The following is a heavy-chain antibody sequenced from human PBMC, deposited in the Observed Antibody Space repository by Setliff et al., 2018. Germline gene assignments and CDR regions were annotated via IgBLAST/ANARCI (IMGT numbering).Heavy chain of an antibody. CDR2: IIPILGIA. CDR3: ARAGDYYDSSGYYYYYYYGMDV. CDR1: GGTFSSYA. D-gene: IGHD3-22*01. Sequence: SVKVSCKASGGTFSSYAISWVRQAPGQGLEWMGGIIPILGIANYAQKFQGRVTITADKSTSTDYMELSSLRSEDTAVYYCARAGDYYDSSGYYYYYYYGMDVWGQGTTVTVSS. J-gene: IGHJ6*02. V-gene: IGHV1-69*10.